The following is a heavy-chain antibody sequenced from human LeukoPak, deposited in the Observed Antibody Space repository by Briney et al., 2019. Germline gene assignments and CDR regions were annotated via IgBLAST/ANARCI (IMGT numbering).Heavy chain of an antibody. V-gene: IGHV3-20*04. Sequence: GGSLRLSCEASGFTFDDYGMSWVRHVPGKGLEWVSGINRNGDNTDYADSVKGRFTISRDNAMNSHFLQMNSLRVEDTAFYYCARGFRNGPFDCWGQGTLVTVSS. J-gene: IGHJ4*02. CDR3: ARGFRNGPFDC. D-gene: IGHD2-8*01. CDR2: INRNGDNT. CDR1: GFTFDDYG.